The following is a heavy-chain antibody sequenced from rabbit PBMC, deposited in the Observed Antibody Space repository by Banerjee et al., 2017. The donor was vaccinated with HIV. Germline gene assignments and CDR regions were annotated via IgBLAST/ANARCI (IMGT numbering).Heavy chain of an antibody. CDR3: ARDDVNNGGFYQYYLKS. CDR1: GIDFSSYYY. CDR2: IYSSTGNT. V-gene: IGHV1S45*01. J-gene: IGHJ4*01. Sequence: QQQLEESGGGLVKPGGTLTLTCTASGIDFSSYYYMCWVRQAPGKGLELIACIYSSTGNTAYASWAKGRFTISKTSSTTVTLQMTSLTAADTATYFCARDDVNNGGFYQYYLKSWGPGTLVTVS. D-gene: IGHD1-1*01.